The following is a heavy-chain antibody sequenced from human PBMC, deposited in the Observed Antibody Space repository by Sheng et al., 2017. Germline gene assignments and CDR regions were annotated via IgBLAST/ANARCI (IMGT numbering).Heavy chain of an antibody. Sequence: QVQAGAVWGAEVKKPGASVKVSCKTSGYTFTGYYLHWVRQAPGQGLEWMGWINPNSGGTNYAQKFRDRVTMTRDTSISTVYMELSRLRSDDTAVFYCARSSGYSSGWYLKNGLDP. J-gene: IGHJ5*02. CDR1: GYTFTGYY. D-gene: IGHD6-19*01. CDR2: INPNSGGT. CDR3: ARSSGYSSGWYLKNGLDP. V-gene: IGHV1-2*02.